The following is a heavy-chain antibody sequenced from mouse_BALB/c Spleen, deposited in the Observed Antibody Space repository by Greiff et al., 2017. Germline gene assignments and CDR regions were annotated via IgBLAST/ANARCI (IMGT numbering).Heavy chain of an antibody. J-gene: IGHJ3*01. Sequence: EVQLQQSGTVLARPGASVKMSCKASGYTFTSYWMHWVKQRPGQGLEWIGAIYPGNSDTSYNQKFKGKAKLTAVTSTSTAYMELSSLTNEDSAVYYCTKGGYSPWFAYWGQGTLVTVSA. CDR2: IYPGNSDT. D-gene: IGHD2-12*01. CDR3: TKGGYSPWFAY. V-gene: IGHV1-5*01. CDR1: GYTFTSYW.